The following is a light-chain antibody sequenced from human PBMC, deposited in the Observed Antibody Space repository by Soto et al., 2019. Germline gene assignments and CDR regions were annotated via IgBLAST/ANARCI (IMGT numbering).Light chain of an antibody. Sequence: DIQMTQSPSTLSASVGDTVIITCRASQSISSWVAWYQQKPGKGPKCLIYKASSLESGVPSRFSGSGSGTEFTLTLSSLQPDDFATYYCQQYNSYPATFGPGNKVDIK. CDR2: KAS. V-gene: IGKV1-5*03. CDR3: QQYNSYPAT. CDR1: QSISSW. J-gene: IGKJ3*01.